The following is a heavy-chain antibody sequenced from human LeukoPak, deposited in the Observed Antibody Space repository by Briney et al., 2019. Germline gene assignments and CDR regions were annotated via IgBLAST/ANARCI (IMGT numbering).Heavy chain of an antibody. CDR1: DASVTTYS. CDR3: ARDHYGSGSYKAYFDY. CDR2: LCASGAT. D-gene: IGHD3-10*01. J-gene: IGHJ4*01. V-gene: IGHV4-4*07. Sequence: SETLSLTCTVSDASVTTYSWSWLRKPAGKGVEWIGRLCASGATKYNPSFKSRVTISADNSKNQFSLKLPSVTAADTAVYYCARDHYGSGSYKAYFDYWGHGIQVTV.